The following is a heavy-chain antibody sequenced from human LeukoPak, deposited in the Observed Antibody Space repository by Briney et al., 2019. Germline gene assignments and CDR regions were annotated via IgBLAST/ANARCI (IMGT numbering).Heavy chain of an antibody. D-gene: IGHD1-26*01. V-gene: IGHV3-53*01. CDR2: IYSGGST. CDR1: GFTFSSYS. CDR3: ARDDRGSFDY. Sequence: GGSLRLSCAASGFTFSSYSMNWVRQAPGKGLEWVSVIYSGGSTYYADSVKGRFTISRDNSKNTLYLQMNSLRAEDTAVYYCARDDRGSFDYWGQGTLVTVSS. J-gene: IGHJ4*02.